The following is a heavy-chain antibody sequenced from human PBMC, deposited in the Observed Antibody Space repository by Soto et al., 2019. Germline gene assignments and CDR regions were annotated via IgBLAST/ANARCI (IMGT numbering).Heavy chain of an antibody. V-gene: IGHV4-59*01. J-gene: IGHJ5*02. CDR1: GSSISSYY. D-gene: IGHD1-1*01. CDR3: AKKDDYTWFDP. Sequence: SETLSLTCTVSGSSISSYYWSWIRQPPGKGLEWIGYIYYSGSTNYNPSLKSRVTISVDTSKNQFSLNLRSVTAADTAVYYCAKKDDYTWFDPWGQGTLVTVSS. CDR2: IYYSGST.